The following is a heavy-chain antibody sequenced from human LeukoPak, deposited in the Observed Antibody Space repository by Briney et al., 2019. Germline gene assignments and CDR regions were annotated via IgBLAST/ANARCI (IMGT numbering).Heavy chain of an antibody. V-gene: IGHV3-7*01. J-gene: IGHJ4*02. D-gene: IGHD3-9*01. Sequence: GGSLRLSCAASGFTFSSYWMSWVRQAPGKGLEWVANIKQDGSEKYYVDSVKGRFTISRDNAKNSLYLQMNSLRAEDTAVYYCARDVGVLRYFDWLSYFDYWGQGTLVTVSS. CDR1: GFTFSSYW. CDR2: IKQDGSEK. CDR3: ARDVGVLRYFDWLSYFDY.